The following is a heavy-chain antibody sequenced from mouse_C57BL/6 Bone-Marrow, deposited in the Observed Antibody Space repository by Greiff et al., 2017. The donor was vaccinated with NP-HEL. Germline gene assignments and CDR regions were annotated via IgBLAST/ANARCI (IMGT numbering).Heavy chain of an antibody. V-gene: IGHV1-64*01. CDR1: GYTFTSYW. Sequence: QVQLQQPGAELVKNGDAGKLSCKASGYTFTSYWMHWVKQMPGQGLEWIGMIHPNSGSTNYNEKFKSKATLTVDKSSSTAYMQLSSLTSEDSAVYYCARYFDVWGTGTTVTVSS. CDR2: IHPNSGST. CDR3: ARYFDV. J-gene: IGHJ1*03.